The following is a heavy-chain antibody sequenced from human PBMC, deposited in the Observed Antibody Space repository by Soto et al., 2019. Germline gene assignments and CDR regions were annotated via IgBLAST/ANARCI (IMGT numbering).Heavy chain of an antibody. J-gene: IGHJ4*02. D-gene: IGHD3-10*01. CDR1: GFTFSDYY. Sequence: GGSLRLACAASGFTFSDYYMSWIRQAPGKGLEWVSYISSSGNTVYYADSVEGRFTISRDNAQNSLYLQMDSLRAEDTAVYYCARDSRVYYGSGSSVDGWGQGTLVTVSS. CDR2: ISSSGNTV. V-gene: IGHV3-11*01. CDR3: ARDSRVYYGSGSSVDG.